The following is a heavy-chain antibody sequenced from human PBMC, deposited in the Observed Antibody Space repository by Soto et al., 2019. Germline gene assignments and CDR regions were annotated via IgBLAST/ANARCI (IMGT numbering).Heavy chain of an antibody. CDR2: MFYSGLT. D-gene: IGHD2-15*01. V-gene: IGHV4-39*01. CDR3: APLSVSLSGPYGIRV. CDR1: GYSVTSSDYY. J-gene: IGHJ6*02. Sequence: SETLSLTCSVSGYSVTSSDYYWAWIRQPTGKGLEWIGSMFYSGLTYYNPSLKSRVTLSVDTSKNQFSVRLNSVTAADTAVYYCAPLSVSLSGPYGIRVWGQGSTVTVSS.